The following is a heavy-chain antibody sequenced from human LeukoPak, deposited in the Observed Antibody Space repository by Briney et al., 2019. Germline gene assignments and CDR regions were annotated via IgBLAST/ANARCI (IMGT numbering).Heavy chain of an antibody. D-gene: IGHD2-2*02. Sequence: ASVKVSCKASGYTFTGYYMHWVRQAPGQGLEWVGWINPNSGGTNYAQKFRGRVTMTRDTSISTAYMELSRLRSDDTAVYYCASPALYCSSTSCYNYWGQGTLVTVSS. J-gene: IGHJ4*02. CDR2: INPNSGGT. CDR1: GYTFTGYY. CDR3: ASPALYCSSTSCYNY. V-gene: IGHV1-2*02.